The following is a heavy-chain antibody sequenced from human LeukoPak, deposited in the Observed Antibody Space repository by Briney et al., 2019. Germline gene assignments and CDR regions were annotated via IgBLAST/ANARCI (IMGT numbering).Heavy chain of an antibody. J-gene: IGHJ4*02. CDR2: INPNSGGT. D-gene: IGHD1-26*01. Sequence: ASVKVSCKASGYTFTGYYMHWVRQAPGQGLEWMGWINPNSGGTNYAQKFQGRVTMTRDTSISTAYMELSRLRSDDTAVYCCARSDWHYIVGATFDYWGQGTLVTVSS. V-gene: IGHV1-2*02. CDR1: GYTFTGYY. CDR3: ARSDWHYIVGATFDY.